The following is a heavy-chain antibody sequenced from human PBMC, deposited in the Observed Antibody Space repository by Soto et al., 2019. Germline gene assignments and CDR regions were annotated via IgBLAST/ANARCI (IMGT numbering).Heavy chain of an antibody. CDR2: ISSSSSYI. D-gene: IGHD1-26*01. Sequence: EVQLVESGGGLVKPGGSLRLSCAASGFTFSSYSMNWVRQAPGKGLEWGSSISSSSSYIYYADSVKGRFTISRDNAKNSLYLQMNSLRAEDTAVYYCAREVMPGSTAAFDIWGQGTMVTVSS. V-gene: IGHV3-21*01. J-gene: IGHJ3*02. CDR3: AREVMPGSTAAFDI. CDR1: GFTFSSYS.